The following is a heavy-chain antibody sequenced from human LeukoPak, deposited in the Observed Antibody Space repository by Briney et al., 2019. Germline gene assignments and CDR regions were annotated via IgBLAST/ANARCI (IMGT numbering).Heavy chain of an antibody. CDR3: ARDRKGNGSGSYYIRAFDI. J-gene: IGHJ3*02. V-gene: IGHV4-4*07. D-gene: IGHD3-10*01. CDR2: IYTSGST. Sequence: PSETLSLTCTVSGGSISSYYWSWIRQPAGKGLEWIGRIYTSGSTNYNPSLKSRVTMSVDTSKNQFSLKLSSVTAADTAVYYCARDRKGNGSGSYYIRAFDIRGQGTMVTVSS. CDR1: GGSISSYY.